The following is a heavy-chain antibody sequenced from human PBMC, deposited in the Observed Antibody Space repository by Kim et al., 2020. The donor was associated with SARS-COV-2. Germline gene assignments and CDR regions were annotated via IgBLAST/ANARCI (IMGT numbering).Heavy chain of an antibody. CDR2: IYYSGST. CDR3: ARGRITMIVVVTEFDY. V-gene: IGHV4-31*03. J-gene: IGHJ4*02. CDR1: GGSISSGGYY. D-gene: IGHD3-22*01. Sequence: SENLSLTCTVSGGSISSGGYYWSWIRQHPGKGLEWIGYIYYSGSTYYNPSLKSRVTISVDTSKNQFSLKLSSVTAADTAVYYCARGRITMIVVVTEFDYWGQGTLVTVSS.